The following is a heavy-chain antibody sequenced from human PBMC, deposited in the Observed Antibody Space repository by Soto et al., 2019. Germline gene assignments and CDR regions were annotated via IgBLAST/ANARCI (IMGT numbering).Heavy chain of an antibody. CDR2: IYYSGST. V-gene: IGHV4-61*01. CDR1: ADSVSSANYY. Sequence: SETLSLTCTVSADSVSSANYYWTWIRQPPGKGPEWIGNIYYSGSTNYNPSLKSRVTISLNTSKMQLSLKLSSVTAADTAVYYCARDHCVGGNCFSTYYGMDVWGQGTRVTFSS. J-gene: IGHJ6*02. CDR3: ARDHCVGGNCFSTYYGMDV. D-gene: IGHD2-15*01.